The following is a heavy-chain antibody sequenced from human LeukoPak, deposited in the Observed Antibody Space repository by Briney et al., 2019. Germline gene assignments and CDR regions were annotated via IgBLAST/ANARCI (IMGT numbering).Heavy chain of an antibody. CDR1: GYTFTNYG. D-gene: IGHD3-3*01. J-gene: IGHJ4*02. Sequence: ASVKVSCKASGYTFTNYGISWVRQAPGQGLKWMGWISAYSGNTNYAQNLQGRVTMTTDTSTSTAYMELRSLRSDDTAVCYCARAPDDYDFWSGPFDYWGRGTLVTVSS. CDR2: ISAYSGNT. CDR3: ARAPDDYDFWSGPFDY. V-gene: IGHV1-18*01.